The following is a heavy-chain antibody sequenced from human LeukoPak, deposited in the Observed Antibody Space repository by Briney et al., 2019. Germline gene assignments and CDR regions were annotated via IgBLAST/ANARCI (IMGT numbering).Heavy chain of an antibody. D-gene: IGHD2-8*01. J-gene: IGHJ4*02. Sequence: SETLSLTCTVSGGSVSSSSYYWGWIRQPPGKGLEWIGTVNHDGTTYHNPSLKSRVTISVDTSKNQFSLKLSSVTAADTAEYYCARVQGTIMGHFEYWGQGTLVTVSS. CDR2: VNHDGTT. CDR3: ARVQGTIMGHFEY. CDR1: GGSVSSSSYY. V-gene: IGHV4-39*07.